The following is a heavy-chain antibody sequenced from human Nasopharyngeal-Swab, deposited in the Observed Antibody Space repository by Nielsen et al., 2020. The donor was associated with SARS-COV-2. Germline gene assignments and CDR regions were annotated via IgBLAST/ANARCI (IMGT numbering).Heavy chain of an antibody. CDR2: MSDNGGST. D-gene: IGHD2-15*01. J-gene: IGHJ6*02. CDR3: AKGGHCGGGSCYSLPYNYYFGMDV. V-gene: IGHV3-23*01. Sequence: GGSLRLSCEASGFTLSSYAMTWVRKAPGKGLEWVSGMSDNGGSTNYAGSVRGRFTISRDESKNTVYLQMNSLRAEDSAIYYCAKGGHCGGGSCYSLPYNYYFGMDVWGQGTTVTVSS. CDR1: GFTLSSYA.